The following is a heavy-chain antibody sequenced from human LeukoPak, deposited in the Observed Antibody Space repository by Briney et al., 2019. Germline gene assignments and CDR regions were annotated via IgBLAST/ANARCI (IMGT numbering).Heavy chain of an antibody. D-gene: IGHD3-3*02. CDR3: AKAGVISGWDY. CDR1: GFTLSNYP. CDR2: IGEEKSGSWT. V-gene: IGHV3-23*01. Sequence: GGSLRLSCAASGFTLSNYPMGWIRQAPVKGLEWLSAIGEEKSGSWTKSADSVKGRFTISRDNSENTLYLQMDSLTVEDTAVYYCAKAGVISGWDYWGQGVLVTVSS. J-gene: IGHJ4*02.